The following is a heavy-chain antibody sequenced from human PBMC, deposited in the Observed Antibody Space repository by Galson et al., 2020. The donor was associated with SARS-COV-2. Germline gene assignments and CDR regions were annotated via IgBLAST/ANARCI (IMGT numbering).Heavy chain of an antibody. J-gene: IGHJ4*02. V-gene: IGHV4-34*01. CDR2: INHSGGT. Sequence: PSETLSLTCAVYGESFSGYLWSWIRQPPGKGLEWIGEINHSGGTNYNPSLKSRVTISADTSKNQFSLKLSSVTAADTAVYYCARGRTDISMIVIVITEASYYFDSWGQGNLVTVSS. CDR3: ARGRTDISMIVIVITEASYYFDS. D-gene: IGHD3-22*01. CDR1: GESFSGYL.